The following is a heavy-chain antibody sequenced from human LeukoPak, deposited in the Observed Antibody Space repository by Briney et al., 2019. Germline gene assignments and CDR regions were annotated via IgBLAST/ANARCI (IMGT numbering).Heavy chain of an antibody. CDR3: AKDLATTFYYYGMDV. J-gene: IGHJ6*02. CDR1: GFTFDDYA. Sequence: GGSLRLSCAASGFTFDDYAMHWVRQAPGKGLEWVSGISWNSGSIGYADSVKGRFTISRDNAKNSLDLQMNSLRAEDTALYYCAKDLATTFYYYGMDVWGQGTTVTVSS. V-gene: IGHV3-9*01. CDR2: ISWNSGSI. D-gene: IGHD4-17*01.